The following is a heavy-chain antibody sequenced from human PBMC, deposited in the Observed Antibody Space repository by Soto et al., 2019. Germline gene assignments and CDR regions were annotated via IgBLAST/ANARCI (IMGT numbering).Heavy chain of an antibody. CDR2: ITYDGSDK. D-gene: IGHD3-22*01. V-gene: IGHV3-30-3*01. CDR1: GFTFSRYG. Sequence: GGSLRLSCAASGFTFSRYGLHWVRQAPGKGLEWVAFITYDGSDKFYADSVKGRFTISRDTSKNTLYLQMNSLRAEDTAVYYCARVLGGYPNFDFWGQGTLAAVSS. CDR3: ARVLGGYPNFDF. J-gene: IGHJ4*02.